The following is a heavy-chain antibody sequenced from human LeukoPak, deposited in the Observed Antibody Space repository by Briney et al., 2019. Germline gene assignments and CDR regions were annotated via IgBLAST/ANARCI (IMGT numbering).Heavy chain of an antibody. V-gene: IGHV1-46*01. CDR2: INPSGGSR. J-gene: IGHJ3*02. D-gene: IGHD3-10*01. CDR1: GYTFTTYY. Sequence: ASVKVSCKASGYTFTTYYMHWVRQAPGQGLEWMGIINPSGGSRSYAQKFQGRVTMTRDTSTSTVYMELSSLRSEDTAVYYCARPSRSISTAGAFDIWGQGTMVTVSS. CDR3: ARPSRSISTAGAFDI.